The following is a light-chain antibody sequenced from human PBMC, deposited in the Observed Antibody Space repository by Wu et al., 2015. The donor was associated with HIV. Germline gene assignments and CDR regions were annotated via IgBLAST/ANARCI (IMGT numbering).Light chain of an antibody. CDR1: QTINNY. CDR2: AAS. CDR3: QQYYTYPYT. J-gene: IGKJ2*01. Sequence: AIRITQSPSSLSASTGDRVTISCRTSQTINNYLAWYQQRPGKASKLLIYAASTLQSGVPSRFSGSGSGADFTLTIISLQSEDFATYYCQQYYTYPYTFGQGTKLEIK. V-gene: IGKV1-8*01.